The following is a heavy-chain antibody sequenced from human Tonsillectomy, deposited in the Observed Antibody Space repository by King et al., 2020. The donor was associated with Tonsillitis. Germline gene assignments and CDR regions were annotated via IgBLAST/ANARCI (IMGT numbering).Heavy chain of an antibody. D-gene: IGHD5-18*01. CDR1: GVTVSSKY. V-gene: IGHV3-53*01. Sequence: QRVQSGGGLIQPGGSLRLSFAASGVTVSSKYMSWVRQAPGEGLEWGSVIYRGGGTYYADSVKGRFTISRDNSKNTLYLQMNSLRAEDTAVYYCARVKLWRLDYWGQGTLVTVSS. J-gene: IGHJ4*02. CDR2: IYRGGGT. CDR3: ARVKLWRLDY.